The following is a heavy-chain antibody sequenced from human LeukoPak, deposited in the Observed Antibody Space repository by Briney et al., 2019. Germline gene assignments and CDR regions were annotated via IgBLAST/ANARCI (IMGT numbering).Heavy chain of an antibody. CDR2: ISTSSSYT. Sequence: GGSLRLSCAASGFTLSDHYMSWIRQAPGKGLEWVSYISTSSSYTNYADSVKGRFTISRDNAKNSLYLQMNSLRAEDTAVYYCARERGGYSGYAALDYWGQGTLVTVSS. D-gene: IGHD5-12*01. J-gene: IGHJ4*02. V-gene: IGHV3-11*06. CDR1: GFTLSDHY. CDR3: ARERGGYSGYAALDY.